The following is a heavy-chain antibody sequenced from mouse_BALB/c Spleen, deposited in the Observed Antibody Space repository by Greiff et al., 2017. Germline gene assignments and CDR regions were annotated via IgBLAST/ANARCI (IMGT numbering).Heavy chain of an antibody. Sequence: QVQLQQSGAELVKPGASVKLSCKASVYTFTSYYMYWVKQRPGQGLEWIGEINPSNGGTNFNEKFKSKATLTVDKSSSTAYMQLSSLTSEDSAVYYCTSLLGVYFDYWGQGTTLTVSS. CDR2: INPSNGGT. CDR1: VYTFTSYY. CDR3: TSLLGVYFDY. D-gene: IGHD2-10*01. J-gene: IGHJ2*01. V-gene: IGHV1S81*02.